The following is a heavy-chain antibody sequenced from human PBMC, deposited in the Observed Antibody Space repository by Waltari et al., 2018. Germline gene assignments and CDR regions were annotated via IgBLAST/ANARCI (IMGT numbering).Heavy chain of an antibody. D-gene: IGHD3-10*01. Sequence: QVQLVQSGAEVKKPGASVKVSCKVSGHSLSELSMHWVRQAPGKGLEWMGGCDPEDGETIYAQKFQCRVTMTEDTSTDPAYMELSSLRSEDTAVYYCTCSGEMASIGGGYYYGMDVWGQGTTVTVSS. CDR1: GHSLSELS. J-gene: IGHJ6*02. CDR3: TCSGEMASIGGGYYYGMDV. CDR2: CDPEDGET. V-gene: IGHV1-24*01.